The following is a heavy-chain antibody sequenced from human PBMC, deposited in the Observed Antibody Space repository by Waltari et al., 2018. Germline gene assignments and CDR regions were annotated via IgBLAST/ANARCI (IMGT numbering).Heavy chain of an antibody. CDR2: IYYSGST. Sequence: QVQLQESGPGLVKPSETLSLTCTVSGGSISSYYWSWIRQPPGKGLEWIGYIYYSGSTNYNPSLKSRVTISVDTSKNQFSLKLSSVTAADTAVYYCVRDSSGWQGFDYWGQGTLVTVSS. J-gene: IGHJ4*02. CDR1: GGSISSYY. D-gene: IGHD6-19*01. CDR3: VRDSSGWQGFDY. V-gene: IGHV4-59*01.